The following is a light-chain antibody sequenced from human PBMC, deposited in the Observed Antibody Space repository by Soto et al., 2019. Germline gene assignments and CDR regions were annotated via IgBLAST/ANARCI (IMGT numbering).Light chain of an antibody. Sequence: DIQMTQSPSTVSASVGDRVTITCRASQTIGTWLAWYQQKPGKAPKLLIYKASSLETGVPSRFSGSGSGTEFTLTISSLQPDDFATYYCQHYNSYSEAFGQGTRLEIK. CDR3: QHYNSYSEA. V-gene: IGKV1-5*03. CDR2: KAS. CDR1: QTIGTW. J-gene: IGKJ5*01.